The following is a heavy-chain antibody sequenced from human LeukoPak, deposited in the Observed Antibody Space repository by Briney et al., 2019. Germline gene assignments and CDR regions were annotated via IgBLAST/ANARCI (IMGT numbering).Heavy chain of an antibody. D-gene: IGHD4-17*01. J-gene: IGHJ1*01. V-gene: IGHV4-34*01. CDR2: INHSGST. CDR1: GGSFSAYYY. Sequence: SETLSLTCAVFGGSFSAYYYWSWIRQPPGKGLEWIGEINHSGSTNYNPSLKSRVTISVDTSKNQLSLKLSSVTAADTAVYYCARAAVTTSRYFQHWGQGTLVTVSS. CDR3: ARAAVTTSRYFQH.